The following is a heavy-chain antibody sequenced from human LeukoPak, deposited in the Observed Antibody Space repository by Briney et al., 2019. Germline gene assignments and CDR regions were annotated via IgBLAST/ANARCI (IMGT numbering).Heavy chain of an antibody. J-gene: IGHJ6*02. CDR3: ARGPIGGWLRNGMDV. CDR1: GFTFSSYD. Sequence: SGGSLRLSCAASGFTFSSYDMHWVRQVIGKGLEWVSAIGTPADTYYSGSVKGRFTISRENARNSFYLQMNSLSAGDTAVYYCARGPIGGWLRNGMDVWGQGTTVTVSS. V-gene: IGHV3-13*01. CDR2: IGTPADT. D-gene: IGHD6-19*01.